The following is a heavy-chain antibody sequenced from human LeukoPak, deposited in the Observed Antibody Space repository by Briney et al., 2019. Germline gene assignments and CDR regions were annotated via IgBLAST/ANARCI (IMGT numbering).Heavy chain of an antibody. V-gene: IGHV4-39*01. CDR2: IYYSGST. D-gene: IGHD3-22*01. CDR3: ARLPDYYDSRAFDI. CDR1: GGSISSSSYY. J-gene: IGHJ3*02. Sequence: PSETLSLTCTVSGGSISSSSYYWGWIRQPPGKGLEWIGSIYYSGSTYYNPSLKSRVTISVDTSKNQFSLKLSSVTAADTAVYYCARLPDYYDSRAFDIWGHGTMVTVSS.